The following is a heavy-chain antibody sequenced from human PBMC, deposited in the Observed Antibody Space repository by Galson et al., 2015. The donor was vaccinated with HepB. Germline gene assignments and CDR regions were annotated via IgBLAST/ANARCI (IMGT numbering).Heavy chain of an antibody. J-gene: IGHJ4*02. CDR2: ISGYNGNT. Sequence: VKVSCKASGYTFTKFGISWVRQAPGQGLEWMAWISGYNGNTNYAQKFQGRVTMTTDTSTSTAYMELRSLTSDDTAVYYCATARYSTSPPDNWGQGTLVTVSS. D-gene: IGHD6-6*01. CDR3: ATARYSTSPPDN. CDR1: GYTFTKFG. V-gene: IGHV1-18*01.